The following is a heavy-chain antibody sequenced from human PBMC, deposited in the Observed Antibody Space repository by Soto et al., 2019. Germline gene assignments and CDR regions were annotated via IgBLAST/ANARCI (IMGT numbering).Heavy chain of an antibody. CDR1: GGSISSGGYY. Sequence: QVQLQESGPGLVKPSQTLSLTCTVSGGSISSGGYYWSWIRQHPGKGLEWIGYIYYSGSTYYNPSLKSRVTISVDTSKNQFSLKLSSVTAADTAVYYCARVSVTTGVYYYYYYGMDVWGQGTTVTVSS. V-gene: IGHV4-31*03. CDR2: IYYSGST. D-gene: IGHD4-17*01. CDR3: ARVSVTTGVYYYYYYGMDV. J-gene: IGHJ6*02.